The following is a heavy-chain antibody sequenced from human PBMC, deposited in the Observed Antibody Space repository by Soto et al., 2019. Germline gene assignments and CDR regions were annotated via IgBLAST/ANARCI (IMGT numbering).Heavy chain of an antibody. CDR3: ATSQKGYNWNYFDH. Sequence: NPSETLSLTCAVSGGSISGRYYYLAWLRQSPGKGPEWIGRVFYTGFTSYNPSLERRVSVSVDTSKSQFSLKLSAVTAADTAVYYCATSQKGYNWNYFDHWGQGALVTVSS. CDR1: GGSISGRYYY. CDR2: VFYTGFT. J-gene: IGHJ4*02. D-gene: IGHD1-20*01. V-gene: IGHV4-39*01.